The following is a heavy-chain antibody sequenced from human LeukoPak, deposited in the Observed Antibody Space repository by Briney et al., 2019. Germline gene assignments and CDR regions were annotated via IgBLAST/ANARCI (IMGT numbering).Heavy chain of an antibody. CDR2: ISAYNGNT. J-gene: IGHJ5*02. CDR3: ARRTDYYDSSGYYHNWFDP. D-gene: IGHD3-22*01. Sequence: ASVKVSCTASRYTVTSYGISWVRQAPGQGLEWMGWISAYNGNTNYAQKLQGRVTMTTDTSTSTAYMELRSLRSDDTAVYYCARRTDYYDSSGYYHNWFDPWGQGTLVTVSS. V-gene: IGHV1-18*01. CDR1: RYTVTSYG.